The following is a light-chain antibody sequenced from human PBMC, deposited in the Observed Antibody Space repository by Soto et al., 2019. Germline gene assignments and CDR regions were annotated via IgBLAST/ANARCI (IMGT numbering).Light chain of an antibody. CDR2: DAS. J-gene: IGKJ4*01. Sequence: EIVLTQSPATLSLSPGERATLSCRASQSVSKYLAWYQQKPGQAPRLLIHDASNRATGIPARFSGSGSGTDFTLTISSLEPEDFAVYYCQQYDTSPLTFGGGTKVEI. CDR3: QQYDTSPLT. V-gene: IGKV3-11*01. CDR1: QSVSKY.